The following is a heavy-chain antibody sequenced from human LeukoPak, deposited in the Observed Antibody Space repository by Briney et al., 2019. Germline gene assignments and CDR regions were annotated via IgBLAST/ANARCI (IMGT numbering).Heavy chain of an antibody. CDR2: ISYDGSNK. Sequence: QTGGSLRLSCAASGFTFSSYAMHWVRQAPGKGLEWVAVISYDGSNKYYADSVKGRFTISRDNSKNTLYLQMNSLRAEDTAVYYCARDTSLAATAEYSQHWGQGTLVTVSS. CDR3: ARDTSLAATAEYSQH. CDR1: GFTFSSYA. D-gene: IGHD2-2*01. V-gene: IGHV3-30-3*01. J-gene: IGHJ1*01.